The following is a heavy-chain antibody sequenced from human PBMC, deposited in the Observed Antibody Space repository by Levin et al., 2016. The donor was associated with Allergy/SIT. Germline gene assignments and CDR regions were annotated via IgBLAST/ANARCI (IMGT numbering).Heavy chain of an antibody. V-gene: IGHV3-7*01. D-gene: IGHD3-22*01. CDR3: ATYYDSSGYYSTGSGY. CDR1: GFTFSSFA. CDR2: INQDGSRK. Sequence: ETLSLTCAASGFTFSSFAMTWVRQAPGKGLEWVANINQDGSRKYYVDSVKGRFTISRDNAKNSLYLQMNSLRAEDTAVYYCATYYDSSGYYSTGSGYWGQGTLVTVSS. J-gene: IGHJ4*02.